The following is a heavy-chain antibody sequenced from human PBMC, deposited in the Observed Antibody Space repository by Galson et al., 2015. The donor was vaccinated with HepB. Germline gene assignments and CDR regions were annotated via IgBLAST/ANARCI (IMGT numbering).Heavy chain of an antibody. J-gene: IGHJ4*02. CDR1: GITFKNYG. D-gene: IGHD3-10*01. CDR2: IWYDGSNE. V-gene: IGHV3-33*01. Sequence: SLRLSCAASGITFKNYGMQWVRQTPGKGLEWVALIWYDGSNENYAESVKGRFTTSRDNSKNTVYLQMNSLRAEDTALYYCARDYYGSGSPLRYWGQGTRVTVSS. CDR3: ARDYYGSGSPLRY.